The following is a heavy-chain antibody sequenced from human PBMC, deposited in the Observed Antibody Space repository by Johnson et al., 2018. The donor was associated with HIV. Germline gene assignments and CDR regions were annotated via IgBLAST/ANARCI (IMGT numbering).Heavy chain of an antibody. Sequence: VQLVESGGGLIQPGGSLRLSCAASGFTVSINYMSWVRQAPGKGLEWVSVIYSGGYTYYADSVKGRFTISRDNSKNTLYLQMNNLRAEDTAVYYCARTRHYYEAFDIWGQGTMVTVSS. CDR3: ARTRHYYEAFDI. J-gene: IGHJ3*02. D-gene: IGHD3-10*01. V-gene: IGHV3-53*01. CDR1: GFTVSINY. CDR2: IYSGGYT.